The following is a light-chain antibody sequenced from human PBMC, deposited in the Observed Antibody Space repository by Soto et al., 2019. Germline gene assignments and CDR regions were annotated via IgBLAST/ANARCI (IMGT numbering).Light chain of an antibody. J-gene: IGKJ1*01. CDR1: QSISRY. V-gene: IGKV1-5*01. CDR2: LVS. CDR3: QHYNSYSEA. Sequence: DIQMTQSPSSLSAYVGDRVTITCRASQSISRYLNWYQQKPGNAPNLLVYLVSTLPTGVPSRFSGSGSGTEFTLTISSLQPDDFATYYCQHYNSYSEAFGQGTKVELK.